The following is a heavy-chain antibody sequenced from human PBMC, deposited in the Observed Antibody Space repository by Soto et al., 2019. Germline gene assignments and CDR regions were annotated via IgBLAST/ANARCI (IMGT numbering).Heavy chain of an antibody. CDR1: GFSLSTSGVG. CDR2: IYWDDDK. CDR3: AHSLIGYYYDSSGSNWFDP. Sequence: QITLKESGPTLVKPTQTLTLTCTFSGFSLSTSGVGVGWIRQPPGKALEWLALIYWDDDKRYSPSLKSRLTLTKTTANTQVVLIMTITNPVDADTYSCAHSLIGYYYDSSGSNWFDPWCEGNLVTVAS. D-gene: IGHD3-22*01. J-gene: IGHJ5*02. V-gene: IGHV2-5*02.